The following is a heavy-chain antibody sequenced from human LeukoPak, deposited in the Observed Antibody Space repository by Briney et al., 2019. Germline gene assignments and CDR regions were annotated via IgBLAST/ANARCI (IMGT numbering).Heavy chain of an antibody. CDR2: INPSGGST. V-gene: IGHV1-46*01. J-gene: IGHJ5*02. CDR3: ARDYAQFISAYSSGWHNWFDP. CDR1: GYTFTSYY. D-gene: IGHD6-19*01. Sequence: ASVKVSCKASGYTFTSYYMHWVRQAPGQGLEWMGIINPSGGSTSYAQKFQGRVTMTRDMSTSTVYMELSSLRSEDTAVYYCARDYAQFISAYSSGWHNWFDPWGQGTLVTVSS.